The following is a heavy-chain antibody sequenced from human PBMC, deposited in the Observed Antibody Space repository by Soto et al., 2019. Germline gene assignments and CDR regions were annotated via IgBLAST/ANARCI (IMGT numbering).Heavy chain of an antibody. CDR2: IYYSGRT. J-gene: IGHJ4*02. CDR3: ARESQVAAGMVY. D-gene: IGHD6-13*01. Sequence: SETLPLTCTVSGGSISSYYWSWIRQPPGNGLEWIGYIYYSGRTNYNPSLQSRVTISVDTSKNPFSLKLSSVPAAHTTLYPWARESQVAAGMVYWDQGTLHNVSS. CDR1: GGSISSYY. V-gene: IGHV4-59*12.